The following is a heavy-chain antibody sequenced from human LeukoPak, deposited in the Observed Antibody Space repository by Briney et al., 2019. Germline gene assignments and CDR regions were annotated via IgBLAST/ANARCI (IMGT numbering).Heavy chain of an antibody. CDR2: INPSGGST. CDR3: ARWRKTSWEKFDY. Sequence: ASVKVSCKASGYTFTSYYMQWVRQAPGHGLEWMGLINPSGGSTSYAQKFQGGVTMTRDTSTSTVYMELSSLRSDDTAVYYCARWRKTSWEKFDYWGQGTLVTVSS. D-gene: IGHD2-2*01. CDR1: GYTFTSYY. J-gene: IGHJ4*02. V-gene: IGHV1-46*01.